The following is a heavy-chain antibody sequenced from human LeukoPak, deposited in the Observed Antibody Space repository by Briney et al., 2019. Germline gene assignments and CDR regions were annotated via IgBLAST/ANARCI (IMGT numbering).Heavy chain of an antibody. CDR1: GDSISSGDYY. J-gene: IGHJ5*02. D-gene: IGHD3-10*01. CDR2: ISSSGST. Sequence: KPSETLSLTCTVSGDSISSGDYYWSWLRQPAGKGLEWIGRISSSGSTNYNPSLKSRVTISVDTTKNQSSLKLSSVTAADTAVYYCARHRSISYGPPKGWFDPWGQGTLVTVSS. V-gene: IGHV4-61*02. CDR3: ARHRSISYGPPKGWFDP.